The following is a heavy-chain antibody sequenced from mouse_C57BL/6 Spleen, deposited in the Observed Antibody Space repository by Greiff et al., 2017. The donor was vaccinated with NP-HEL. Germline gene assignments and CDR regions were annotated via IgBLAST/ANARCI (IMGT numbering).Heavy chain of an antibody. V-gene: IGHV3-2*02. J-gene: IGHJ2*01. Sequence: EVKVEESGPGLVKPSQSLSLTCTVTGYSITSGYGWNWIRQFPGNKLEWMGYISYSGSTNYNPSLKSRISITRDTSKNQFFLQLHSVTTEDTATYYCARTARIKYWGQGTTLTVSS. CDR3: ARTARIKY. D-gene: IGHD1-2*01. CDR1: GYSITSGYG. CDR2: ISYSGST.